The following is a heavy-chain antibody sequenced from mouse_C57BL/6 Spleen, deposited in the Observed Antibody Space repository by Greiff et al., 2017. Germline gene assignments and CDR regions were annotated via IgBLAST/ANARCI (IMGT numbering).Heavy chain of an antibody. CDR3: AGRDWTLPYWYFDV. CDR2: ISGGGGNT. Sequence: EVKLMESGGGLVKPGGSLKLSCAASGFTFSSYTMSWVRQTPEKRLEWVATISGGGGNTYYPDSVKGRFTISRDNAKNTLYLQMSSLRSEDTALYYCAGRDWTLPYWYFDVWGTGTTVTVSS. J-gene: IGHJ1*03. CDR1: GFTFSSYT. V-gene: IGHV5-9*01. D-gene: IGHD3-3*01.